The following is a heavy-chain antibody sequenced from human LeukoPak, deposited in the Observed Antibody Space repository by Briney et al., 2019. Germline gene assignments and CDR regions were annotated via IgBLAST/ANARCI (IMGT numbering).Heavy chain of an antibody. CDR1: GFTFSSYS. V-gene: IGHV3-23*01. D-gene: IGHD6-6*01. J-gene: IGHJ6*02. CDR3: ASPEYSSSSGMDV. Sequence: GGSLRLSCAASGFTFSSYSMNWVRQAPGKGLEWVSAISGSGGSTYYADYVKGRFTISRDNSKNTLYLQMNSLRAEDTAVYYCASPEYSSSSGMDVWGQGTTVTVSS. CDR2: ISGSGGST.